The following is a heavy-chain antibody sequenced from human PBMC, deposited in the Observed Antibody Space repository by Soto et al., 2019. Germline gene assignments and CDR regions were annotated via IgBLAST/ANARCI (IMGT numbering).Heavy chain of an antibody. D-gene: IGHD2-2*01. V-gene: IGHV1-69*01. CDR3: ARDSRTATLDF. J-gene: IGHJ4*02. CDR1: GGTFDSFT. CDR2: IIPVSGVP. Sequence: QVPLVQSGAEVKQPGSSVKVSCTISGGTFDSFTISWVRQAPGQGFEWMGGIIPVSGVPSYSRHFQGRITITADASTRTAYMDLSGLKFEDTAVYFCARDSRTATLDFWGQGTRVSVS.